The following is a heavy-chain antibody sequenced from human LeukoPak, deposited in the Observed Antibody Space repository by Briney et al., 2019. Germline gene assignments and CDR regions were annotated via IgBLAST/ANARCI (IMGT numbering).Heavy chain of an antibody. D-gene: IGHD3-16*02. Sequence: PSETLSLTCTVSGGSISSYYWSWIRQHPGKGLEWIGYIYYSGSTYYNPSLKSRVTISVDTSKNQFSLRLNSVTAADTAMYYCARSHDHLWGNYPDYWGQGTLVTVSS. CDR1: GGSISSYY. CDR3: ARSHDHLWGNYPDY. CDR2: IYYSGST. V-gene: IGHV4-59*06. J-gene: IGHJ4*02.